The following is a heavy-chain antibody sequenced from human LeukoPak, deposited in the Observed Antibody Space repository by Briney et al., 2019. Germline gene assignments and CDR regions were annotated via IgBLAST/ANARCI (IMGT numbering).Heavy chain of an antibody. J-gene: IGHJ4*02. CDR3: SKRWDFWSGYNDY. D-gene: IGHD3-3*01. Sequence: GGSLRLSCAASGFTFSSYAMSWVRQAPGKGLEWVSVISYDGSNKYYADSVKGRFTISRDNSKNTLFLQMSSLRAEDTAVYYCSKRWDFWSGYNDYWGQGTLVTVSS. V-gene: IGHV3-30-3*02. CDR2: ISYDGSNK. CDR1: GFTFSSYA.